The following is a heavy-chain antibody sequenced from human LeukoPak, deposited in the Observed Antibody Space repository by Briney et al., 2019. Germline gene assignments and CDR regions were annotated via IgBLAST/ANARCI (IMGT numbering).Heavy chain of an antibody. V-gene: IGHV4-31*03. CDR1: GGSISSGGYY. J-gene: IGHJ5*02. Sequence: SETLSLTCTVSGGSISSGGYYWSWIRQHPGKGLEWIGYIYYSGGTYYNPSLKSRVTISVDTSKNQFSLKLSSVTAADTAVYYCARVGSRMLRFSNWFDPWGQGTLVTVSS. CDR3: ARVGSRMLRFSNWFDP. CDR2: IYYSGGT. D-gene: IGHD2-8*01.